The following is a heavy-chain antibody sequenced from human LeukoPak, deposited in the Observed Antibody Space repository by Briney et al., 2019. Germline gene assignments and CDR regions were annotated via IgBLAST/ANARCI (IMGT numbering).Heavy chain of an antibody. CDR3: ARRYCTNGVCYHYFDY. V-gene: IGHV1-2*06. J-gene: IGHJ4*02. CDR2: INPNSGGT. CDR1: GYTFTGYY. Sequence: ASVKVSCKASGYTFTGYYMHWVRQAPGQGLEWMGRINPNSGGTNYAQKFQGRVTMTRDTSISTAYMELSRLRSDDTAVYYCARRYCTNGVCYHYFDYWGQGTLVTVSS. D-gene: IGHD2-8*01.